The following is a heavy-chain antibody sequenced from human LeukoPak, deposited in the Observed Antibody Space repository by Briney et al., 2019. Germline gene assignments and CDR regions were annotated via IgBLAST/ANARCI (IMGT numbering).Heavy chain of an antibody. CDR1: GYTFTSYD. CDR2: MNPNSGNT. Sequence: ASVKVSCKASGYTFTSYDINWVRQATGQGLEWMGWMNPNSGNTGYAQKFQGRVTMTRNTSISTAYMEVSSLRSEDTAVYYCARGQFTLGVPAATSIELGHWFGPWGQGTLVSVSS. D-gene: IGHD2-2*01. J-gene: IGHJ5*02. V-gene: IGHV1-8*01. CDR3: ARGQFTLGVPAATSIELGHWFGP.